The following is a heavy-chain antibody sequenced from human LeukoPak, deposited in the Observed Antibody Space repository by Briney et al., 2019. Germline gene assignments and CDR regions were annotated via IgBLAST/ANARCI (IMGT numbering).Heavy chain of an antibody. D-gene: IGHD3/OR15-3a*01. CDR3: ATSPGLVDAFDI. Sequence: APVKVSCKVSGYTLTELSMHWVRQAPGKGLEWMGGFDPEDGETIYAQKFQGRVTMTEDTSTDTAYMELSSLRSEDTAVYYCATSPGLVDAFDIWGQGTMVTVSS. V-gene: IGHV1-24*01. CDR1: GYTLTELS. J-gene: IGHJ3*02. CDR2: FDPEDGET.